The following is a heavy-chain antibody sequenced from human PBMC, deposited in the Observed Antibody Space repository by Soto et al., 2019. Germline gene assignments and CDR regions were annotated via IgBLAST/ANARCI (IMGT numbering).Heavy chain of an antibody. Sequence: PGGSLRLSCAASGFTFSSYSMNWVRQAPGKGLEWVSYISSSSSTIYYADSVKGRFTISRDNAKNSLYLQMNSLRAEDTAVYYCARDDPITGTTSDYWGQGTLVTVSS. V-gene: IGHV3-48*01. CDR2: ISSSSSTI. CDR1: GFTFSSYS. J-gene: IGHJ4*02. D-gene: IGHD1-7*01. CDR3: ARDDPITGTTSDY.